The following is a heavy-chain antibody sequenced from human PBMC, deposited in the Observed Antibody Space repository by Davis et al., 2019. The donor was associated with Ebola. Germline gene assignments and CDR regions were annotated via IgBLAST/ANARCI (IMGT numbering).Heavy chain of an antibody. CDR1: GFTFSSYA. D-gene: IGHD4-17*01. V-gene: IGHV3-23*01. Sequence: GGSLRLSCAASGFTFSSYAMSWVRQAPGKGLEWVSVISTSGGTTYYADSVKGRFTISRDNSKNTLYLQMNSLRAEDTAVYYCTATVTTSDYWGQGTLVTVSS. CDR3: TATVTTSDY. J-gene: IGHJ4*02. CDR2: ISTSGGTT.